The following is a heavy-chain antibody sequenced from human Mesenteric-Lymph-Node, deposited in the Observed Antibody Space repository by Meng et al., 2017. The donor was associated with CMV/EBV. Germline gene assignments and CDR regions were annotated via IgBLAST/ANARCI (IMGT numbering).Heavy chain of an antibody. J-gene: IGHJ4*02. CDR3: ARHSRYNWNYWLDY. CDR2: IDYSGRT. CDR1: GGAFSSSRIY. Sequence: SGGAFSSSRIYWARVRQPPGKGLERIRNIDYSGRTYNNPALKSLDTITVDTSKNQCSLKLSSVAAADTAVYYCARHSRYNWNYWLDYWGQGTLVTVSS. D-gene: IGHD1-7*01. V-gene: IGHV4-39*01.